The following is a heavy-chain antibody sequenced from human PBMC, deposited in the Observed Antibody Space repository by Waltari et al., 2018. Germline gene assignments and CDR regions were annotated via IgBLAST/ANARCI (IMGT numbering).Heavy chain of an antibody. D-gene: IGHD2-2*01. CDR2: VDTSDSFR. Sequence: EVQLVQSGAEVKKPEESLRISCEGSGYSFTSHWISWVRQMPGKGLEWVGGVDTSDSFRNYGPAFEGHVTISVDQSLRTAYLQWDSLKASDTAIYYCVRHRTTYPLEIDYWGQGTLVTVSS. CDR3: VRHRTTYPLEIDY. V-gene: IGHV5-10-1*01. CDR1: GYSFTSHW. J-gene: IGHJ4*02.